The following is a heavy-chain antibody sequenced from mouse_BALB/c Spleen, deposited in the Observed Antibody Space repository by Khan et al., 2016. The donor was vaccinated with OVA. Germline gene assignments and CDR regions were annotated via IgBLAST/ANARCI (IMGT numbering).Heavy chain of an antibody. V-gene: IGHV1S136*01. Sequence: VQLKQSGPELVKPGASVKMSCKASGYTFTSYVMHWVKQKPRQGLEWIGYISPNSDGSKYNEKFRGKATLTSDKSSSPAYMELSSLTSEDSAVYYGLRSLFYCSSAYEGFAYWGQGTLVTGSA. J-gene: IGHJ3*01. CDR2: ISPNSDGS. D-gene: IGHD1-1*01. CDR1: GYTFTSYV. CDR3: LRSLFYCSSAYEGFAY.